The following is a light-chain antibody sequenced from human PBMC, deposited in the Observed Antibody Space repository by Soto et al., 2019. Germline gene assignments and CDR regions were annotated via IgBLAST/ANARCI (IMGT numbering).Light chain of an antibody. Sequence: EIVLTRSPATLSLSPGERATLSCRASQSVSSYLAWYQQKPGQAPRLLIYDASNRATGIPARFSGSGSGTDFTLNISSLEPEDFAVYYCQQRSNWPYTFGQGTKLEIK. J-gene: IGKJ2*01. CDR1: QSVSSY. CDR2: DAS. V-gene: IGKV3-11*01. CDR3: QQRSNWPYT.